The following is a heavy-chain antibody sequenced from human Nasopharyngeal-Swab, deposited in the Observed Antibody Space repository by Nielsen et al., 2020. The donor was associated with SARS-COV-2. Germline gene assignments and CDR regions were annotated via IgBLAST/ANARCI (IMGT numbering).Heavy chain of an antibody. Sequence: ASVKVSCKASGYTFTSYGISWVRQAPGQGLEWMGWISAYNGNTNYAQKLQGRVTMTTDTSTSTAHMELRSLRSDGTAVYYCARDLGAWFGELLGDAFDIWGQGTMVTVSS. D-gene: IGHD3-10*01. V-gene: IGHV1-18*01. CDR2: ISAYNGNT. CDR1: GYTFTSYG. CDR3: ARDLGAWFGELLGDAFDI. J-gene: IGHJ3*02.